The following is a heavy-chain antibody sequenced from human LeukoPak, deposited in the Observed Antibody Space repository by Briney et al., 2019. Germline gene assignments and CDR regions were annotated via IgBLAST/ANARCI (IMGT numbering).Heavy chain of an antibody. Sequence: PGGSLRLSCAASGFTFSSYWMHWVRQAPGKGLVRVSRINSDGSSTSYADSVKGRFTISRDNAKNTLYLQMNSLRAEDTAVYYCARGRDSSSWQRGWLDPWGQGTLVTVSS. V-gene: IGHV3-74*01. J-gene: IGHJ5*02. CDR2: INSDGSST. CDR3: ARGRDSSSWQRGWLDP. CDR1: GFTFSSYW. D-gene: IGHD6-13*01.